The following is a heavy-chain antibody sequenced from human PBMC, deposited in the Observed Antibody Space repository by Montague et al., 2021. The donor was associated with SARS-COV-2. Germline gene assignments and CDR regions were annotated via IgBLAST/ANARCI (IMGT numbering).Heavy chain of an antibody. J-gene: IGHJ6*02. CDR1: GFTFSSYA. CDR2: IYSGGSST. D-gene: IGHD3-3*01. CDR3: AKDLSGYDFWSGPTTHYYYYGMDV. Sequence: FLRLSCAASGFTFSSYAMSWVRQAPGKGLEWVSVIYSGGSSTYYADSVKGRFTISRDNSKNTLYLQMNSLRAEDTAVYYCAKDLSGYDFWSGPTTHYYYYGMDVGGQGTTVTVSS. V-gene: IGHV3-23*03.